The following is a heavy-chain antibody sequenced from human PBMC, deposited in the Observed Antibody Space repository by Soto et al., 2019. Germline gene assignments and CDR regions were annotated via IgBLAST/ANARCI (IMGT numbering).Heavy chain of an antibody. J-gene: IGHJ6*02. V-gene: IGHV3-23*01. CDR2: ISGSGGST. CDR1: GFTFSSYA. D-gene: IGHD3-3*01. CDR3: AKEGRFLEWLFTPFYYYGMDV. Sequence: EVQLLESGGGLVQPGGSLRLSCAASGFTFSSYAMSWVRQAPGKGLEWVSAISGSGGSTYYADSVKGRFTISRDNSKNTLYLQMNSLRAEDTAVYYCAKEGRFLEWLFTPFYYYGMDVWGQGTTVTVSS.